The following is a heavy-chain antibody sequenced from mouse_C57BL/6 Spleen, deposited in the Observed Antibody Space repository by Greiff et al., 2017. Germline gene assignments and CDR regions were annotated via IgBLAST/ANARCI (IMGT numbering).Heavy chain of an antibody. CDR2: IYPGDGDT. V-gene: IGHV1-82*01. J-gene: IGHJ2*01. CDR3: ARSGYSKGWDY. CDR1: GYAFSSSW. D-gene: IGHD2-5*01. Sequence: QVQLQQSGPELVKPGASVKISCKASGYAFSSSWMNWVKQRPGRGLEWIGRIYPGDGDTNYNGKFKGKATLTAEKSSSTAYMQLSSLTSEDSAVYFCARSGYSKGWDYWGQGTTRTVSS.